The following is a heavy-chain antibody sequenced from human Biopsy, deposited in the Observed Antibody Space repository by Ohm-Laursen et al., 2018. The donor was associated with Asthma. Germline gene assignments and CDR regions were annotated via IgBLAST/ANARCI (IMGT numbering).Heavy chain of an antibody. D-gene: IGHD1-26*01. CDR1: GFTFSNYG. V-gene: IGHV3-30*18. J-gene: IGHJ4*02. CDR2: ISFDGTNR. Sequence: SLRLSCAASGFTFSNYGMHWVRQAPGKGLDWVAVISFDGTNRNYTDSVKGRFTIPRDNSRNTLHLEMNSLRAGDTAVYFCAKEVFPGWELRRGPDSWGQGTLVTVSS. CDR3: AKEVFPGWELRRGPDS.